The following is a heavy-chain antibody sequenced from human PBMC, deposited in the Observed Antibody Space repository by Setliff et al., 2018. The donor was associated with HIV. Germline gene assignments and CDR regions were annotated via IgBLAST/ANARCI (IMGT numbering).Heavy chain of an antibody. V-gene: IGHV4-34*01. D-gene: IGHD3-22*01. CDR1: GGSFSGDF. CDR2: IHHTGRT. CDR3: VRHVDSDTSGHPDWFDP. Sequence: PSETLSLTCAVSGGSFSGDFWTWIRQAPGKGLEWIGEIHHTGRTDYNPSLKGRVTISVDTSKSQFTLRLHSVTAADTAVYYCVRHVDSDTSGHPDWFDPWGQGTLVTVSS. J-gene: IGHJ5*02.